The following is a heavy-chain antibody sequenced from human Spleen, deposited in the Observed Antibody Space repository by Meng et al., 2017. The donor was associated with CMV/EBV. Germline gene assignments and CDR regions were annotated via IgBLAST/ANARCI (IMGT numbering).Heavy chain of an antibody. D-gene: IGHD4-11*01. CDR3: ARVGEYSNDRDPHFDY. CDR1: GDSVSSGSYY. Sequence: SETLSLTCTVSGDSVSSGSYYWSWIRQPPGKGLEWIGYIYDSGTTNYNTNYSPSLESRVTISVDTSKNQFSLKLSSVTAADTAVYYCARVGEYSNDRDPHFDYWGQGTLVTVSS. V-gene: IGHV4-61*01. J-gene: IGHJ4*02. CDR2: IYDSGTT.